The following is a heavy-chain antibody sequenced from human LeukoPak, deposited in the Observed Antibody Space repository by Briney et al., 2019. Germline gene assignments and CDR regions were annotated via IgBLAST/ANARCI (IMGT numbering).Heavy chain of an antibody. Sequence: GRSLRLSCAASGFTFDDYAMHWVRQAPGKGLEWVSGISWNSGSIGYADSVKGRFTISRDNAKNSLYLQMSSLRAEDTALYYCAKDRSFSSSWYDYYYGMDVWGQGTTVTVSS. CDR2: ISWNSGSI. D-gene: IGHD6-13*01. CDR3: AKDRSFSSSWYDYYYGMDV. CDR1: GFTFDDYA. V-gene: IGHV3-9*01. J-gene: IGHJ6*02.